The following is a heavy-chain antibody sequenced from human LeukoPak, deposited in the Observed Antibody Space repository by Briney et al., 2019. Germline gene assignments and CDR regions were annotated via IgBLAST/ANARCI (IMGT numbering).Heavy chain of an antibody. D-gene: IGHD6-19*01. CDR3: AKDATIAVAGLGLYYYYGMDV. CDR1: GFTFSSSD. J-gene: IGHJ6*02. Sequence: GGSLRLSCAASGFTFSSSDMSWVRQAPGKGLEWVSAISGSGGSTYYADSVKGRFTISRDNSKNTLYLQMNSLRAEDTAVYYCAKDATIAVAGLGLYYYYGMDVWGQGTTVTVSS. V-gene: IGHV3-23*01. CDR2: ISGSGGST.